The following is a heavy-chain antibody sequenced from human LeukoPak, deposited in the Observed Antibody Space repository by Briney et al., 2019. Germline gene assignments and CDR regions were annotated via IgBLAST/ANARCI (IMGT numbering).Heavy chain of an antibody. D-gene: IGHD6-19*01. CDR1: GFTFGDYA. CDR3: TRDGYSSGWYPYAGSFQH. Sequence: GGSLRLSCTASGFTFGDYAMSWFRQAPGKGLEWVGLIRGKAYGGTTEYAASVKGRFTISRDDSKSIAYLQMNSLKTEDTAVYYCTRDGYSSGWYPYAGSFQHWSQGTLVTVSS. J-gene: IGHJ1*01. V-gene: IGHV3-49*03. CDR2: IRGKAYGGTT.